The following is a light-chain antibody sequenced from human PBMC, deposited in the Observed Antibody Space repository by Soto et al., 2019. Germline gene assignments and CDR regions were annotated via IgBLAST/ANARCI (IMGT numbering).Light chain of an antibody. V-gene: IGKV3-20*01. J-gene: IGKJ2*01. CDR1: QSLSSSY. CDR3: QQYHSSPVT. CDR2: GAS. Sequence: EIVLTQSPGTLSLSPGERATLSCRASQSLSSSYLAWYQQKPGQAPRIFIYGASTRGIGIPDRFSGSGSGTDFTLTISRLEPEDFAVYYCQQYHSSPVTFGQGTKVEIK.